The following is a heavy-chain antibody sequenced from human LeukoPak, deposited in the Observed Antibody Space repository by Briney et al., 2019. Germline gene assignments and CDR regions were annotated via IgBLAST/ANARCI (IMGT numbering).Heavy chain of an antibody. CDR3: ARWPVTTGYYCYGMDV. Sequence: GGSLRLSCAASGFTFSSYAMHWVRQAPGKGLEWVAVISYDGSNKYYADSVKGRFTISRDNSKNTLYLQMNSLRAEDTAVYYCARWPVTTGYYCYGMDVWGQGTTVTVSS. CDR1: GFTFSSYA. J-gene: IGHJ6*02. CDR2: ISYDGSNK. D-gene: IGHD4-17*01. V-gene: IGHV3-30-3*01.